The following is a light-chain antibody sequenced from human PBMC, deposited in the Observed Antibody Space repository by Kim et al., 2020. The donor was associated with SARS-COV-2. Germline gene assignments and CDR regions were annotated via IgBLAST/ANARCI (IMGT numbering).Light chain of an antibody. CDR3: QSSDSSLSGV. J-gene: IGLJ3*02. Sequence: GQRATIPCTVSSSNIGAGYDVHWYKQWPGTAPRLLIYANNNRPSGVPDRFSGSKSGTSASLAITGLQAEDEAVYYCQSSDSSLSGVFGGGTQLTVL. CDR2: ANN. CDR1: SSNIGAGYD. V-gene: IGLV1-40*01.